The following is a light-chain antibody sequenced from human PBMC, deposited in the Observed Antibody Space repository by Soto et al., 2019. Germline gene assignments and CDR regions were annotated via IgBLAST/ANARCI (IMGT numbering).Light chain of an antibody. V-gene: IGKV1-5*01. Sequence: FRASQTMSGWLAWYQQKPGKAAELLIYAASTLQSGVPSSFIGSGSGTECTVCSLSMQPDDLETYFRHQDQRYGTCGQGTKVDIK. CDR2: AAS. CDR1: QTMSGW. CDR3: HQDQRYGT. J-gene: IGKJ1*01.